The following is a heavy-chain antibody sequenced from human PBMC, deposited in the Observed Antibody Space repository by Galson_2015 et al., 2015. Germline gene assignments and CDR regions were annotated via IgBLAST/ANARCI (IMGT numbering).Heavy chain of an antibody. CDR1: GFTFSSYA. J-gene: IGHJ6*02. V-gene: IGHV3-30-3*01. CDR2: ISYDGSNK. Sequence: SLRLSCAASGFTFSSYAMHWVHQAPGKGLEWVAVISYDGSNKYYADSVKGRFTISRDNSKNTLYLQMNSLRAEDTAVYYCARDSRIGELYYYYYGMDVWGQGTTVTVSS. D-gene: IGHD4-17*01. CDR3: ARDSRIGELYYYYYGMDV.